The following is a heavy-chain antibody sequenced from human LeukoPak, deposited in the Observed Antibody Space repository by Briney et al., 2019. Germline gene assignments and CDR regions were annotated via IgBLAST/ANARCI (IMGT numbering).Heavy chain of an antibody. CDR1: GGSISSYY. J-gene: IGHJ4*02. V-gene: IGHV4-59*01. CDR2: IYYSGST. Sequence: SSETLSLTCTVSGGSISSYYWSWIRQPPGKGLEWIGYIYYSGSTNYNPSLKSRVTISVDTSKNQFSLKLSSVTAADTAVYYCARALYSYGSGSPFDYWGQGTLVTVSS. CDR3: ARALYSYGSGSPFDY. D-gene: IGHD3-10*01.